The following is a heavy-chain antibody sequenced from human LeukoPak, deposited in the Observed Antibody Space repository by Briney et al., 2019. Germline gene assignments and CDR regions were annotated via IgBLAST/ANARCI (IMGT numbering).Heavy chain of an antibody. J-gene: IGHJ4*02. CDR3: AKALGSWYFDC. CDR1: GFNLNNFA. D-gene: IGHD6-19*01. Sequence: GGSLRLSCVASGFNLNNFARIWVRQAPGKGLEWVSSIRSRDGDTNYADSVKGRFTISRDNSQSTLFLQMNSLRAGDTAVYYCAKALGSWYFDCGGQATLSTVSS. V-gene: IGHV3-23*01. CDR2: IRSRDGDT.